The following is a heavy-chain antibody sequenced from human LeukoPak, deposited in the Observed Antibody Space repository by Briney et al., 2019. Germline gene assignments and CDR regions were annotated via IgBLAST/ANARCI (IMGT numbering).Heavy chain of an antibody. V-gene: IGHV3-23*01. CDR3: ANDYYDSSGYYAIPLYFDY. CDR2: ISGSGGST. D-gene: IGHD3-22*01. CDR1: GFTFSSYA. J-gene: IGHJ4*02. Sequence: GGSLRLSCAASGFTFSSYAMSWVRQAPGKGLEWVSAISGSGGSTYYADSVKGRFTIFRDNSKNTLYLQMNSLRAEDTAVYYCANDYYDSSGYYAIPLYFDYWGQGTLVTVSS.